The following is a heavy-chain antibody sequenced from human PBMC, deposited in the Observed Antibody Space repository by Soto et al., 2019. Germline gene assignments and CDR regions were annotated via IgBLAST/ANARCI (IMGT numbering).Heavy chain of an antibody. CDR3: ATGNPWGSYRSTTIFDY. D-gene: IGHD3-16*02. J-gene: IGHJ4*02. CDR2: FDPEDGET. CDR1: VYTITELS. Sequence: ASVEVSCTVSVYTITELSMHWVRQAPGKGLEWMGGFDPEDGETIYAQKFQGRVTMTEDTSTDTACMELSSLRSDDTAVYYCATGNPWGSYRSTTIFDYWGQGTLVTVSS. V-gene: IGHV1-24*01.